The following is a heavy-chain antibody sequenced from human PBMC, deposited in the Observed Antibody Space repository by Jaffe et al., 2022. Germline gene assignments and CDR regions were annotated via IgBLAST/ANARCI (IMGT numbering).Heavy chain of an antibody. CDR3: ARAPVLPRYYYYYYMDV. CDR1: GYTFTSYD. CDR2: MNPNSGNT. V-gene: IGHV1-8*01. Sequence: QVQLVQSGAEVKKPGASVKVSCKASGYTFTSYDINWVRQATGQGLEWMGWMNPNSGNTGYAQKFQGRVTMTRNTSISTAYMELSSLRSEDTAVYYCARAPVLPRYYYYYYMDVWGKGTTVTVSS. J-gene: IGHJ6*03.